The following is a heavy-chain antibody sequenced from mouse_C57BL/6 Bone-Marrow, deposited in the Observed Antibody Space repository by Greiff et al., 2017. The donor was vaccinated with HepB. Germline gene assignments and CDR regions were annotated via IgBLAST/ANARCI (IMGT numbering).Heavy chain of an antibody. Sequence: VQGVESGPGLVRPSQTLSITCPVSGFSLTSYGVHWVRQSPGKGLEWLGVIWSGGSKDYNAAFISRLNTSKDNSKSQVFFKMNSLQADDTAIYYCARNALDYWGQGTTLTVSS. CDR2: IWSGGSK. CDR3: ARNALDY. J-gene: IGHJ2*01. CDR1: GFSLTSYG. V-gene: IGHV2-2*01.